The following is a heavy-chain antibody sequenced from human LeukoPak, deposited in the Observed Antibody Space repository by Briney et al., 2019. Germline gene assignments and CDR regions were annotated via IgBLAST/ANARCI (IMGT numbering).Heavy chain of an antibody. CDR1: GFTFSSYE. V-gene: IGHV3-48*03. J-gene: IGHJ6*04. CDR2: ISSSGSTI. D-gene: IGHD3-10*02. Sequence: GGSLRLSCAASGFTFSSYEMNWVRQAPGKGLEWVSYISSSGSTIYYADSVKGRFTISRDNAKNSLYLQMNSLRAEDTAVYCCAELGITMIGGVWGKGTTVTISS. CDR3: AELGITMIGGV.